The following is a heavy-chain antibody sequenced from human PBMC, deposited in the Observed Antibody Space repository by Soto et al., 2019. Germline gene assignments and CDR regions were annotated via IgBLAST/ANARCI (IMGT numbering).Heavy chain of an antibody. CDR3: AKDRVAVAGTGGPIFDY. D-gene: IGHD6-19*01. CDR1: GFTFDDYA. CDR2: ISWNSGSI. Sequence: EVQLVESGGGLVQPGRSLRLSCAASGFTFDDYAMHWVRQAPGKGLEWVSGISWNSGSIGYADSVKGRFTISRDNAKNSLYLQMNSLRAEDTALYYCAKDRVAVAGTGGPIFDYWGQGTLVTVSS. J-gene: IGHJ4*02. V-gene: IGHV3-9*01.